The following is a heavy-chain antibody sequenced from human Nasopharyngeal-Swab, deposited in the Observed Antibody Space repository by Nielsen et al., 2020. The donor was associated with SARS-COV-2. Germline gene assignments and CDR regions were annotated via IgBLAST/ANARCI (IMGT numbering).Heavy chain of an antibody. CDR3: ATGCRSAFEI. CDR1: GFTISRYW. V-gene: IGHV3-74*01. D-gene: IGHD4/OR15-4a*01. CDR2: IINDENTT. J-gene: IGHJ3*02. Sequence: GESLKISCAASGFTISRYWMHWVRQVPGKGLVWVSRIINDENTTRDADYVKGRFTISRDKDKNTLYLQMNSLRAEDTAVYFCATGCRSAFEIWGQGTMVTVSS.